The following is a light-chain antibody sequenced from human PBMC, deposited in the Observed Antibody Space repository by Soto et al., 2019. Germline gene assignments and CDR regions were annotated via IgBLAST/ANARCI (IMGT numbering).Light chain of an antibody. V-gene: IGLV2-14*01. CDR3: TSYTSVTIVV. Sequence: QSVLTQPASVSGSPGQSITNSCTGSNSDIGGYNSVSWYQQHPGKAPKLLIFGVTNRPSGVSDRFSGSKSGNTASLTISALQAEDEADYYCTSYTSVTIVVFGGGTKLTVL. CDR1: NSDIGGYNS. CDR2: GVT. J-gene: IGLJ2*01.